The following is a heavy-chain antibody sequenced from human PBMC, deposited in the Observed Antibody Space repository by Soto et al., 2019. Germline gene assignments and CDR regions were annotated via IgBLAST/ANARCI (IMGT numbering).Heavy chain of an antibody. J-gene: IGHJ4*02. CDR2: IYYSGST. CDR1: GGSISSYY. Sequence: SETLSLTCTVSGGSISSYYWSWIRQPPGKGLEWIGYIYYSGSTNYNPSLKSRVTISVDTSKNQFSLKLSSVTAADTAVYYCARIKESTYLYAYRGQGTLVPVSS. CDR3: ARIKESTYLYAY. D-gene: IGHD3-16*01. V-gene: IGHV4-59*01.